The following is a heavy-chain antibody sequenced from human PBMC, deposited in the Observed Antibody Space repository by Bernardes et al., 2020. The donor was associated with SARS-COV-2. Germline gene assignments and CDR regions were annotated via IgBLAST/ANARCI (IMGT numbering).Heavy chain of an antibody. J-gene: IGHJ6*02. CDR2: ISGSGGST. CDR3: ASLRFLEWLSDYYYYYGMDV. D-gene: IGHD3-3*01. CDR1: GFTFSSYA. V-gene: IGHV3-23*01. Sequence: GGSLRLSCAASGFTFSSYAMSWVRQAPGKGLEWVSAISGSGGSTYYADSVKGRFTISRDNSKNTLYLQMNSLRAEDTAVYYCASLRFLEWLSDYYYYYGMDVWGQGTTVTVSS.